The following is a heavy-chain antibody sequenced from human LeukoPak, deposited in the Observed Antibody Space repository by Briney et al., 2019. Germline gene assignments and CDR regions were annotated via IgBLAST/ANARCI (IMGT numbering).Heavy chain of an antibody. V-gene: IGHV4-4*09. CDR2: IYTSGST. CDR3: ARRDLYYMDV. D-gene: IGHD5-24*01. Sequence: SETLSLTCTVSGGSISSYYWSWIRQPPGKGLEWIGYIYTSGSTNYNPSLKSRVTISVDTSKNHFSLKLSSVTAADTAVYYCARRDLYYMDVWGKGTTVTVSS. J-gene: IGHJ6*03. CDR1: GGSISSYY.